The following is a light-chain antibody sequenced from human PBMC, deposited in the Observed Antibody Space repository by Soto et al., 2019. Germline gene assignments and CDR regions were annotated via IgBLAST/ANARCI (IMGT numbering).Light chain of an antibody. CDR1: QSISSW. CDR2: DAS. V-gene: IGKV1-5*01. CDR3: QRYNNYAGA. J-gene: IGKJ1*01. Sequence: DLQVTQSPSTLSASVGDRVTITCRASQSISSWLAWYQQKPGKAPKLLIYDASNLETGVPSRFSGSGSGTEFTLTINSLQPDDFATYYCQRYNNYAGAFGQGTKVEV.